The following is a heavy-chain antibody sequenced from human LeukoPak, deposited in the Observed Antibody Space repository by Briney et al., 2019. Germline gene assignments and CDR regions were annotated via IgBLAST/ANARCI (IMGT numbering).Heavy chain of an antibody. CDR2: IWYDGSQK. V-gene: IGHV3-33*01. CDR1: GFTFSHYG. D-gene: IGHD4-17*01. J-gene: IGHJ5*02. Sequence: GGSLRLSCAASGFTFSHYGMHWVRQAPGKGLEWVALIWYDGSQKYCADSVKGRFTISRANAKNTLYLQMNSLTAEDTAVYFCARDPTPYGDYADNWFDPWGQGTLVTVSS. CDR3: ARDPTPYGDYADNWFDP.